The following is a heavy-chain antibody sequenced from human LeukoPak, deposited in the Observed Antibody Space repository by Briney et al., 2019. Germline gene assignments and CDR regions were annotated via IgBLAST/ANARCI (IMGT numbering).Heavy chain of an antibody. V-gene: IGHV4-34*01. J-gene: IGHJ3*02. Sequence: PSETLPLTCAVYGGSFSGYYWSWIRQPPGKGLEWIGEINHSGSTNYNPSLKSRVTISVDTSKNQFSLKLSSVTAADTAVYYCARGPGIAAAGIWGQGTMVTVSS. D-gene: IGHD6-13*01. CDR2: INHSGST. CDR3: ARGPGIAAAGI. CDR1: GGSFSGYY.